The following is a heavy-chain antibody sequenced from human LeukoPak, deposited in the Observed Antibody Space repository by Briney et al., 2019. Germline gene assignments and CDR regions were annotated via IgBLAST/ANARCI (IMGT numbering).Heavy chain of an antibody. Sequence: PSETLSLTCAVYGGSFSGYYWSWIRQPPGKRLEWIGRIYTSGSTNYNPSLKSRVTISADTSKNQFSLKLSSVTAADTAVYYCARGRAEVDTFYYYYYYMDVWGKGTTVTIS. J-gene: IGHJ6*03. CDR2: IYTSGST. CDR1: GGSFSGYY. V-gene: IGHV4-59*10. CDR3: ARGRAEVDTFYYYYYYMDV. D-gene: IGHD2-2*01.